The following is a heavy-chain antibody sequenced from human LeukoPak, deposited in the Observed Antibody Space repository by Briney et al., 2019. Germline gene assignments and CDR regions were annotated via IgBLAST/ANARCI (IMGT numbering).Heavy chain of an antibody. CDR3: ARDGARGQLLPTGAFDI. Sequence: SETLSLTCTVSGGSISSYYWSWIRQPAGKGLEWIGYIYYSGSTNYNPSLKSRVTISVDTSKNQFSLKLSSVTAADTAVYYCARDGARGQLLPTGAFDIWGQGTMVTVSS. D-gene: IGHD2-2*01. J-gene: IGHJ3*02. CDR2: IYYSGST. CDR1: GGSISSYY. V-gene: IGHV4-59*01.